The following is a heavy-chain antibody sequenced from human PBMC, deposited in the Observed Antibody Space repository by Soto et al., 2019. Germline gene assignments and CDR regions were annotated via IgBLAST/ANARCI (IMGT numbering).Heavy chain of an antibody. CDR1: GVPVSSHA. J-gene: IGHJ3*02. CDR3: APHVSCSGGSCQYDAFAI. Sequence: GGSLRLSCEGSGVPVSSHAMTWIRQATGKGPEWVSTITADGGTYYADSVKGRFAMSRDTSESTLYLQMNSLGAEDTAAYYCAPHVSCSGGSCQYDAFAIRGQGTMVTVSS. D-gene: IGHD2-15*01. CDR2: ITADGGT. V-gene: IGHV3-23*01.